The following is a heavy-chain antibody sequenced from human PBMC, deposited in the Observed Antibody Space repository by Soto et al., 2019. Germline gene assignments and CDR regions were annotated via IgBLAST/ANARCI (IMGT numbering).Heavy chain of an antibody. CDR3: LKDVMPGGADC. D-gene: IGHD3-16*01. CDR1: GFTSDDYA. Sequence: EVKLVESGGGLVQPGRSLRLSCVASGFTSDDYAMHWVRQAPGKGLEWVAGIYWNSNRIDYGDSVKGRFTISRDNAEKSLYLQMNSLRPDDTAMYFCLKDVMPGGADCWGQGTLVTVSS. V-gene: IGHV3-9*02. J-gene: IGHJ4*02. CDR2: IYWNSNRI.